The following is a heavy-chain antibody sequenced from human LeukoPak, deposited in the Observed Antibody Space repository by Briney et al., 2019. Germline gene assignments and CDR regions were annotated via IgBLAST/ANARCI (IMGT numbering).Heavy chain of an antibody. CDR3: ARVRFGVVSDAFDI. Sequence: SETLSLTCTVSGGSISSYYWSWIRQPAGKGLEWIGRIYTSGSTNYNPSLKSRVTMSVDTSKNQFSLKLSSVTAADTAVYYCARVRFGVVSDAFDIWGQGTMVTVSS. CDR2: IYTSGST. J-gene: IGHJ3*02. V-gene: IGHV4-4*07. CDR1: GGSISSYY. D-gene: IGHD3-3*01.